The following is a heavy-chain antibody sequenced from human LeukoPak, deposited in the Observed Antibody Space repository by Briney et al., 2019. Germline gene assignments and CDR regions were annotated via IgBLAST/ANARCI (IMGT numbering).Heavy chain of an antibody. J-gene: IGHJ4*02. CDR1: GGTLSSYA. V-gene: IGHV1-69*05. CDR2: IIPIFGTA. D-gene: IGHD3-10*01. CDR3: AREKTGILSFDY. Sequence: GASVKVSCKASGGTLSSYAISWVRQAPGQGLEWMGGIIPIFGTANYAQKFQGRVTITTDESTSTAYMELSSLRSEDTAVYYCAREKTGILSFDYWGQGTLVTVSS.